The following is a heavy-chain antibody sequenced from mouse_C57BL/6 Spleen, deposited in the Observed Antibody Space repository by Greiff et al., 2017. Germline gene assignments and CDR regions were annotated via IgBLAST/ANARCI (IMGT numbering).Heavy chain of an antibody. CDR3: ARPYGSSLYAMDY. D-gene: IGHD1-1*01. CDR2: IDPANGNT. Sequence: VQLQQSVAELVRPGASVKLSCTASGFNIKNTYMHWVKQRPEQGLEWIGRIDPANGNTKYAPKFQGKATITADTSSNTAYRQLSSLTSEDTAIDYCARPYGSSLYAMDYWGQGTSVTVSS. J-gene: IGHJ4*01. CDR1: GFNIKNTY. V-gene: IGHV14-3*01.